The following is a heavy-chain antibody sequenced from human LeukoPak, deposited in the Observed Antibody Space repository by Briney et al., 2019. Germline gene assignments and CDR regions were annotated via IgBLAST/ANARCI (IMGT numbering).Heavy chain of an antibody. J-gene: IGHJ4*02. CDR1: GFTFSSYA. V-gene: IGHV3-23*01. CDR2: FSGSGGNT. Sequence: GGSLRLSCAASGFTFSSYAMSWVRQAPGKGLEWVSTFSGSGGNTYYADSVKGRFTISRDNAKNSLYLQINSLRAEDTAVYYCARVTRGGYDGYFDYWGQGTLVTVSS. D-gene: IGHD5-12*01. CDR3: ARVTRGGYDGYFDY.